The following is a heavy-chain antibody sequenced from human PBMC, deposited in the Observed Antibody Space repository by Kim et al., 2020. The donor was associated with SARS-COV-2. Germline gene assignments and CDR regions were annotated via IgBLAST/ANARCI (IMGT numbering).Heavy chain of an antibody. D-gene: IGHD6-13*01. J-gene: IGHJ5*02. CDR3: ARGAAAGTNWFDP. CDR1: GFTVSSNY. V-gene: IGHV3-53*04. CDR2: IYSGGST. Sequence: GWSLRLSCAASGFTVSSNYMSWVRQAPGKGLEWVPVIYSGGSTYYADSVKGRFTISRHNSKNTLYLQMNSLRAEDTAVYYCARGAAAGTNWFDPWGQGTLVTVSS.